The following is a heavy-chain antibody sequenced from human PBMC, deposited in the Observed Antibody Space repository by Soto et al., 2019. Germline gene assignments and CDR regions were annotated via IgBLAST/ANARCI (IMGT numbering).Heavy chain of an antibody. Sequence: ASVKGSCTASGYTFTSYYMHWVRQAPGQGLEWMGIINPSGGSTSYAQKFQGRVTMTRDTSTSTVYMELSSLRSEDTAVYYCARYQGSIFASSWIEPRGQAPPVTVSS. CDR2: INPSGGST. J-gene: IGHJ5*02. CDR3: ARYQGSIFASSWIEP. CDR1: GYTFTSYY. D-gene: IGHD3-3*01. V-gene: IGHV1-46*01.